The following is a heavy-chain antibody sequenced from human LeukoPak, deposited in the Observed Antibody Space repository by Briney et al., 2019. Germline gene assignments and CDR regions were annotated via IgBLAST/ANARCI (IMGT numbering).Heavy chain of an antibody. CDR3: AKASDSSGYPTVHFDY. V-gene: IGHV3-30*02. Sequence: GGSLRLSCAASGFTFSSYGMHWVRQAPGKGLEWVSFIRYDGSNKYYADSVKGRFTISRDNSKNTLYLQMNSLRAEDTAVYYCAKASDSSGYPTVHFDYWGQGTLVTVSS. J-gene: IGHJ4*02. D-gene: IGHD3-22*01. CDR1: GFTFSSYG. CDR2: IRYDGSNK.